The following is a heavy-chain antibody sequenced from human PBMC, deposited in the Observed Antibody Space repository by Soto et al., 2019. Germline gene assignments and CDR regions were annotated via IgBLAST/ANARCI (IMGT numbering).Heavy chain of an antibody. CDR2: IYYSGTT. V-gene: IGHV4-59*01. CDR3: VRDPSYGYRYFDL. CDR1: GGSITNYY. J-gene: IGHJ2*01. Sequence: QVQLQGSGPGLVKPSETLSLTCTVSGGSITNYYWNWIRQPPGKGLEWIGYIYYSGTTNYNPSFERRVTMSVDTSKNQFSLKLTSVTAADTAVYYCVRDPSYGYRYFDLWGRGTLVTVSS. D-gene: IGHD5-18*01.